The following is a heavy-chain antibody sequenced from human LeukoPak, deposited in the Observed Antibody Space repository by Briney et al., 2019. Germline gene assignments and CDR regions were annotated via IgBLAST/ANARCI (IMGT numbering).Heavy chain of an antibody. CDR1: GFTFDDYG. CDR2: IIRSGGST. Sequence: PGGSLRLSCTASGFTFDDYGMTWVRQPPGKGLEWVSGIIRSGGSTGYADSVNGRFTISRDNAKNSLYLQMNSLRAEDTALYYCARWDYYDSSAPYYFDYWGQGTLVTVSS. V-gene: IGHV3-20*04. CDR3: ARWDYYDSSAPYYFDY. D-gene: IGHD3-22*01. J-gene: IGHJ4*02.